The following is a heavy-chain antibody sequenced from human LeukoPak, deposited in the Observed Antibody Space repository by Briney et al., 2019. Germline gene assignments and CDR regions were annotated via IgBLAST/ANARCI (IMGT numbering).Heavy chain of an antibody. CDR2: INHSGST. Sequence: SETLSLTCAVYGGSFSGYYWSWIRQPPGKGLEWIGEINHSGSTNYNPSLKGRVTISVDTSKNQFSLKLSSVTAADTAVYYCARGPVVTITYYYYYYMDVWGKGTTVTVSS. CDR1: GGSFSGYY. D-gene: IGHD2-21*02. V-gene: IGHV4-34*01. CDR3: ARGPVVTITYYYYYYMDV. J-gene: IGHJ6*03.